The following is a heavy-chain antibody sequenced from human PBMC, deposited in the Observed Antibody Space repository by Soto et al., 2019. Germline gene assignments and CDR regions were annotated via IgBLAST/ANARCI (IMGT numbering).Heavy chain of an antibody. CDR2: ISYDGSNK. J-gene: IGHJ4*02. Sequence: QVQLVESGGGVVQPGRSLRLSCAASGFTFSSYGMHWVRQAPGKGLEWVAVISYDGSNKYYADSVKGRFTISRDNSKNTLYQQMNSLRAEDTAVYYCAKDSREVEMATIPDYWGQGTLVTVSS. V-gene: IGHV3-30*18. D-gene: IGHD5-12*01. CDR3: AKDSREVEMATIPDY. CDR1: GFTFSSYG.